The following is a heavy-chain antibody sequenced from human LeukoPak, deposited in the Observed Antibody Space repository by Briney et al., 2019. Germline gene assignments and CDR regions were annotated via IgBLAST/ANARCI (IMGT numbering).Heavy chain of an antibody. D-gene: IGHD6-19*01. V-gene: IGHV4-4*07. J-gene: IGHJ4*02. Sequence: LETLSLTCTVSGGSISSYYWSWIRQPAGKGLEWIGRIYTNEDTFFNPSLKSRVTMSVDTSKNQFSLQLTSVTAADAAVYYCARSSDSSGYYGGGIIDYWGQGTLVTVSS. CDR3: ARSSDSSGYYGGGIIDY. CDR1: GGSISSYY. CDR2: IYTNEDT.